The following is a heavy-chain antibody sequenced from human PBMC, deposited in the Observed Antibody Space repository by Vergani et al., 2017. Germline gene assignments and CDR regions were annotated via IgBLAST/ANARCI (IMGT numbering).Heavy chain of an antibody. CDR2: IYYSGST. V-gene: IGHV4-39*07. J-gene: IGHJ6*02. CDR1: GGSISSSSYY. Sequence: QLQLQESGPGLVKPSETLFLTCTVSGGSISSSSYYWGWIRQPPGKGLEWIGSIYYSGSTYYNPSLKSRVTISVDTSKNQFSLKLSSVTAADTAVYYCARIGGPATRSYYYYYGMDVWGQGTTVTVSS. D-gene: IGHD2-15*01. CDR3: ARIGGPATRSYYYYYGMDV.